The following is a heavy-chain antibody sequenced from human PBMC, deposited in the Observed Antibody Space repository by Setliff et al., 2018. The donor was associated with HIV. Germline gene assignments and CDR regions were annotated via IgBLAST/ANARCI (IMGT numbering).Heavy chain of an antibody. D-gene: IGHD1-26*01. CDR3: ARGFGSLDP. CDR1: GATITSGIYY. V-gene: IGHV4-61*02. CDR2: VYFSGST. Sequence: PSETLSLTCSVSGATITSGIYYWAWFRQPAGKGLEFIGRVYFSGSTNYNPSLKCRVTHSLDTSKNRFSLNLRSVPAADTAVYYCARGFGSLDPWGKGTLVTVSS. J-gene: IGHJ5*02.